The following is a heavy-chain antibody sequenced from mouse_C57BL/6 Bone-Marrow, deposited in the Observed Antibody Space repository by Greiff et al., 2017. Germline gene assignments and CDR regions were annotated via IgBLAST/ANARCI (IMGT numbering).Heavy chain of an antibody. D-gene: IGHD1-1*01. J-gene: IGHJ2*01. CDR3: ARYYGSRVEFDY. Sequence: QVQLQQPGAELVKPGASVKLSCKASGYTFTSYWMQWVKQRPGQGLEWIGEIDPSDSYTNYNQKFKGKATLTVDTSSSTAYMQLSSLTSEDSAVYYCARYYGSRVEFDYGGQGTTLTVSS. V-gene: IGHV1-50*01. CDR2: IDPSDSYT. CDR1: GYTFTSYW.